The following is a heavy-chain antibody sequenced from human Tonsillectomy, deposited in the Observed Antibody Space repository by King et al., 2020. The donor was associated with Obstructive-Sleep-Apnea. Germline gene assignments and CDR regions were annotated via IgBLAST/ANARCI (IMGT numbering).Heavy chain of an antibody. CDR3: ARGSGAAAVNWFDP. D-gene: IGHD6-13*01. CDR1: GGSFSDYY. V-gene: IGHV4-34*01. CDR2: VNHSGST. J-gene: IGHJ5*02. Sequence: VQLQQWGAGLLKPSETLSLTCAVFGGSFSDYYLSWIRQPPGKGLEWIGEVNHSGSTKYNPSLKSRVTISVETSKNQFSLKLNSVTAADTAVYYCARGSGAAAVNWFDPWGQGTLVTVSS.